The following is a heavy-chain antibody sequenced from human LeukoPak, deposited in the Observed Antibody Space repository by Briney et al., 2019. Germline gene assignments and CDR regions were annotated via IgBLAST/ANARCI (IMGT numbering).Heavy chain of an antibody. V-gene: IGHV3-23*01. CDR2: ISGSGGST. CDR3: AKDSDYYDSSGYWSWDYFDY. CDR1: GFTFSSYA. J-gene: IGHJ4*02. D-gene: IGHD3-22*01. Sequence: GGSLRLSCAASGFTFSSYAMSWVRQAPGKGLEWVSAISGSGGSTYYADSVKGRFTIFRDNSKNTLYLQMNSLRAEDTAVYYCAKDSDYYDSSGYWSWDYFDYWGQGTLVTVSS.